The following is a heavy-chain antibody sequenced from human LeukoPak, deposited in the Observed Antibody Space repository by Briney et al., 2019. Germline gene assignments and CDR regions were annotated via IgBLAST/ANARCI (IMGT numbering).Heavy chain of an antibody. D-gene: IGHD3-10*01. J-gene: IGHJ4*02. Sequence: PGGSLRLSCAASGFNFSNYGMHWVRQVPGTGLERVAVIWYDGNTKYYANYVKGRFTVSRDNSKNTLYLQMNILRPEDTAIYYCARDSGFGELVTYYFDYWGQGTLVTVSS. V-gene: IGHV3-33*01. CDR2: IWYDGNTK. CDR1: GFNFSNYG. CDR3: ARDSGFGELVTYYFDY.